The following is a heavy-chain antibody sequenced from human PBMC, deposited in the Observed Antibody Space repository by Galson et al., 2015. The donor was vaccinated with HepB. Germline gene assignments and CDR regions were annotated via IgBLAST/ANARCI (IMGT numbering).Heavy chain of an antibody. Sequence: SVKVSCKASGYTFTSYDINWVRQATGQGLEWMGWMNPNSGNTGYAQKFQGRVTMTRNTSISTAYMELSSLRSEDTAVYYCATVGIAAAGPFWFDPWGQGTLVTVSS. J-gene: IGHJ5*02. CDR3: ATVGIAAAGPFWFDP. CDR1: GYTFTSYD. D-gene: IGHD6-13*01. V-gene: IGHV1-8*01. CDR2: MNPNSGNT.